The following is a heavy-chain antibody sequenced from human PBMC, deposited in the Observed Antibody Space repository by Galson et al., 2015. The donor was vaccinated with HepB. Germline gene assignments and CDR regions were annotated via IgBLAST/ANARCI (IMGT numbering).Heavy chain of an antibody. Sequence: ALRLSCPASGFSFSIHALNWVAQAPGKGLESVSTIDNDVVTAFYADSVKGRFTISRDNSKNTVYLQMNNLRGEDTAVYYCAKGRGMILESWFFDYWGQGAPVTVSS. J-gene: IGHJ4*02. CDR1: GFSFSIHA. CDR3: AKGRGMILESWFFDY. D-gene: IGHD3-16*01. V-gene: IGHV3-23*01. CDR2: IDNDVVTA.